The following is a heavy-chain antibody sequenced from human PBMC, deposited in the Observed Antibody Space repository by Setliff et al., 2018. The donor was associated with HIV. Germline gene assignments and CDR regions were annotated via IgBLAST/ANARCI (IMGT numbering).Heavy chain of an antibody. Sequence: GGSLRLSCAASGFTFSDYYMSWIRQAPGKGLEWVACISGSGSTIYYADSVKGRFTISRDNARNSLYVQMNSLRVEDTAVYFCASGYHYDTSGNFDLPFGYWGQGTLVTVSS. J-gene: IGHJ4*02. CDR3: ASGYHYDTSGNFDLPFGY. CDR2: ISGSGSTI. CDR1: GFTFSDYY. D-gene: IGHD3-22*01. V-gene: IGHV3-11*01.